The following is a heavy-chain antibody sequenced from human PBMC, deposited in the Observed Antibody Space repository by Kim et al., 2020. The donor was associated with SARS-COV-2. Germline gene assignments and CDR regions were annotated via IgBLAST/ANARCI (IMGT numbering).Heavy chain of an antibody. V-gene: IGHV4-59*13. J-gene: IGHJ4*02. CDR1: GGSISTYY. CDR3: AREVPPDY. D-gene: IGHD2-2*01. Sequence: SETLSLTCTVSGGSISTYYWSWIRQPPGKELEWIGYINYSGSTNYNPSLKSRATISVDTSRNQFSLKLKPVTAADTAVYYCAREVPPDYWGRGTLVTVSS. CDR2: INYSGST.